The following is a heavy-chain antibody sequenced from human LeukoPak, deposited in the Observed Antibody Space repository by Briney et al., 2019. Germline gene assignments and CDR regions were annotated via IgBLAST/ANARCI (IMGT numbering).Heavy chain of an antibody. V-gene: IGHV3-23*01. D-gene: IGHD3-10*01. CDR3: AKSSGSGSPQRSFDY. J-gene: IGHJ4*02. Sequence: GGSLRLSCAASGFTFISYAMSWVRQAPGKGLEWVSGISGSGGITYYADSVKGRFTISRDNSQNTLYLQMNSLRAEDTALCYCAKSSGSGSPQRSFDYWGQGTLVTVSS. CDR2: ISGSGGIT. CDR1: GFTFISYA.